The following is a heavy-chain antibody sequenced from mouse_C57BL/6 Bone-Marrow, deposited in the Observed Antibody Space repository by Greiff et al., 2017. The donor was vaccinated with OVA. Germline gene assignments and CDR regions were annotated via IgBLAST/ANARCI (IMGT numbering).Heavy chain of an antibody. CDR2: IYPGSGST. J-gene: IGHJ4*01. CDR1: GYTFTSYW. Sequence: QVQLQQPGAELVKPGASVKMSCKASGYTFTSYWITWVKQRPGQGLEWIGDIYPGSGSTNYNEKFKSKATLTVDPSSSTAYMQLISLTSEDSSVYYCARGYSNCGEFAMDYWGQGTSVTVSS. D-gene: IGHD2-5*01. V-gene: IGHV1-55*01. CDR3: ARGYSNCGEFAMDY.